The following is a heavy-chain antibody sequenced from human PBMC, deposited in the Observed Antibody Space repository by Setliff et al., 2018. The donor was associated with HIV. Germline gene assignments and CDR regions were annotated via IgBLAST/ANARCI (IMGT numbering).Heavy chain of an antibody. D-gene: IGHD1-7*01. Sequence: SSETLSLTCTVSGGSISSYYWSWIRQPPGKGLEWIGYIYTSGSTNYNPSLKSRVTISVDTSKNQFSLKLSSVTAADTAVYYCARAGITGTTDYWGRGTLVTVSS. CDR2: IYTSGST. J-gene: IGHJ4*02. CDR1: GGSISSYY. V-gene: IGHV4-4*08. CDR3: ARAGITGTTDY.